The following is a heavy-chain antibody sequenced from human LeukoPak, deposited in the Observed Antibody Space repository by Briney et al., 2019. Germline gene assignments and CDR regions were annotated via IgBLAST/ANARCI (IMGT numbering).Heavy chain of an antibody. D-gene: IGHD2-21*02. J-gene: IGHJ5*02. CDR1: GYSFTSYW. CDR3: ARLRGDHVKDNWFDP. V-gene: IGHV5-51*01. CDR2: IYPGDSDT. Sequence: GESLRISCKGSGYSFTSYWISWVRQMPGKGLEWMGIIYPGDSDTRYSPSFQGQVTISADKSISTAYLQWSSLKASDTAMYYCARLRGDHVKDNWFDPWGQGTLVTVSS.